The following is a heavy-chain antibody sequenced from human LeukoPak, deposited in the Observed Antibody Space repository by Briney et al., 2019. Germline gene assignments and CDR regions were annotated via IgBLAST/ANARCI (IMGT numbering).Heavy chain of an antibody. CDR1: GYTFTYYY. Sequence: GASVTDSCKGTGYTFTYYYMHGLRQAPGQGLEWMGWINPNSGGTNYAQKFQGRVTMTRDTSISTAYMELSRLRSDDTAMYYCAPEAIYNFDHWGQGTLVTVSS. V-gene: IGHV1-2*02. D-gene: IGHD5-24*01. CDR2: INPNSGGT. CDR3: APEAIYNFDH. J-gene: IGHJ4*02.